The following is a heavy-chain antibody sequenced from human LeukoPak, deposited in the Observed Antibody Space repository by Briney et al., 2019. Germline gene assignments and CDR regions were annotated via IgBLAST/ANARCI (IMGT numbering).Heavy chain of an antibody. CDR2: INHSGST. CDR3: ARVVVENIVATIMGFDY. D-gene: IGHD5-12*01. CDR1: GGSFGGYY. V-gene: IGHV4-34*01. Sequence: SETLSLTCAVYGGSFGGYYWSWIRQPPGKGLEWIGEINHSGSTNYNPSLKSRVTISVDTSKNQFSLKLSSVTAADTAVYYCARVVVENIVATIMGFDYWGQGTLVTVSS. J-gene: IGHJ4*02.